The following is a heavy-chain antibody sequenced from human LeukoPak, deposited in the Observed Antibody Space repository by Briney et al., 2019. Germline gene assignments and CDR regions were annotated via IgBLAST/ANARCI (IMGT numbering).Heavy chain of an antibody. CDR1: GYSFTTYW. CDR3: ARAPGYCSSTSCSDYYYYGMDV. CDR2: IYPGDSDT. J-gene: IGHJ6*02. D-gene: IGHD2-2*01. V-gene: IGHV5-51*01. Sequence: GESLKISCKGSGYSFTTYWIGWVRQMPGKGLEWMGIIYPGDSDTRYNPSFQGQVTISDDKSISTAYLQWSSLKASDTAMYYCARAPGYCSSTSCSDYYYYGMDVWGQGTTVTVSS.